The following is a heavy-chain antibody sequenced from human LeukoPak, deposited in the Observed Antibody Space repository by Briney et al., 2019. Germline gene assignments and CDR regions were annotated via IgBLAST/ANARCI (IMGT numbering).Heavy chain of an antibody. CDR1: GFTFDDYA. V-gene: IGHV3-9*01. D-gene: IGHD5-18*01. CDR2: ISWNSGSI. CDR3: AKDMADTASYGMDV. Sequence: GRSRRLSCAASGFTFDDYAMHWVRQAPGKGLEWVSGISWNSGSIGYADSVKGRFTISRDNAKNSLYLQMNSLRAEDTALYYCAKDMADTASYGMDVWGQGTTVTVSS. J-gene: IGHJ6*02.